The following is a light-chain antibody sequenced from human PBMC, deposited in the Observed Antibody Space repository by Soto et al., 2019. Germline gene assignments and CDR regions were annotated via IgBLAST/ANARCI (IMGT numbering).Light chain of an antibody. Sequence: QSVLTQPASVSGSPGQSITISCTGTSSDVGGYNYVSWYQQHPGKAHKLMIYDVSNRPSGVSNRFSGSKSVNTASLTISGLQAEDEADYYCSSYTSSSTLDYVFGTGTKLTVL. J-gene: IGLJ1*01. V-gene: IGLV2-14*01. CDR3: SSYTSSSTLDYV. CDR1: SSDVGGYNY. CDR2: DVS.